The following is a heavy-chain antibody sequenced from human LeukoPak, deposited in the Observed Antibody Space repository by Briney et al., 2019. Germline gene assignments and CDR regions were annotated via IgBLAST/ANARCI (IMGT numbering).Heavy chain of an antibody. D-gene: IGHD1-1*01. V-gene: IGHV4-59*01. CDR2: IYYSGNS. Sequence: SETLSLTCTVSGGSISSYYWSWIRQPPGKGLEWIGYIYYSGNSNYNPSLKSRVTISVDTSKNQFSLKLSSVTAADTAVYYCARADLEYYFDCWGQGTLVTVSS. J-gene: IGHJ4*02. CDR1: GGSISSYY. CDR3: ARADLEYYFDC.